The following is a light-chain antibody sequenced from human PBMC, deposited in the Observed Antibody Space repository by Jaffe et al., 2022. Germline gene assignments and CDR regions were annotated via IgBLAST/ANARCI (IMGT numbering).Light chain of an antibody. V-gene: IGKV2-28*01. J-gene: IGKJ4*01. CDR1: QSLLLSNGYNY. Sequence: DIVMTQSPLFLPVTPGEPASISCRSSQSLLLSNGYNYVDWYLQKPGQSPQLLIYLGSSRASGVPDRFSGSGSGTEFTLTISRVEAEDVGVYYCMQAAQVPLTFGGGTKVEIK. CDR2: LGS. CDR3: MQAAQVPLT.